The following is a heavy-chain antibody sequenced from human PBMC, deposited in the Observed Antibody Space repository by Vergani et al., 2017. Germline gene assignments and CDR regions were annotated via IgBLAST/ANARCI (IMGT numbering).Heavy chain of an antibody. D-gene: IGHD1-1*01. J-gene: IGHJ3*02. CDR1: GFTFSSYG. CDR2: IWYDGSNK. Sequence: QVQLVESGGGVVQPGRSLRLSCAASGFTFSSYGMHWVRQAPGKGLEWVAVIWYDGSNKYYADSVKGRFTISRDNSKNTLYLQMNSLRAEDTAVYYCAKDIGQLVYAFDIWGQGTMVTVSS. CDR3: AKDIGQLVYAFDI. V-gene: IGHV3-33*06.